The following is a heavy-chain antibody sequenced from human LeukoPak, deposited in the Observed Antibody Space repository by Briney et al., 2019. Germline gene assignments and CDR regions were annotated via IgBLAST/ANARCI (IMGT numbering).Heavy chain of an antibody. D-gene: IGHD3-3*01. J-gene: IGHJ4*02. CDR2: IYSGGST. CDR3: ARDQVEYYDFWSGPADY. V-gene: IGHV3-53*01. CDR1: GLTVSTNY. Sequence: PGGSLRLSCAASGLTVSTNYMSWLRQAPGKGLQWVSVIYSGGSTYHADSVKGRFTISRDNSKNTLYLQMNSLRAEDTAVYYCARDQVEYYDFWSGPADYWGQGTLVTVSS.